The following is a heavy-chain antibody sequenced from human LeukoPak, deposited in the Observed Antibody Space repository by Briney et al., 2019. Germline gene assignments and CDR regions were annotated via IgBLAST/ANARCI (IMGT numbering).Heavy chain of an antibody. CDR3: ARAALGVWFGEPLGGPTEY. J-gene: IGHJ4*02. CDR2: INPNSGGT. V-gene: IGHV1-2*02. Sequence: ATVKVSCKASGYTFTGYYIHWVRQAPGQGLEWMGWINPNSGGTYYAQSFQDRVTMTRDTSISTAYMELSRLRSDDTAVYYCARAALGVWFGEPLGGPTEYWGQGTLVTVSS. CDR1: GYTFTGYY. D-gene: IGHD3-10*01.